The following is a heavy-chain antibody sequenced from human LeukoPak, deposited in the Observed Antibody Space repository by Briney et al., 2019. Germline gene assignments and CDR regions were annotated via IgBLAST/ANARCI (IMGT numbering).Heavy chain of an antibody. V-gene: IGHV3-73*01. CDR1: GFTFSGSA. CDR3: TSYYFDSSGYPRIDY. Sequence: PGGSLRLSCAASGFTFSGSAIHWVRQASGKGLECVGRIRSKANAYATAYAASVKGRFTISRDDSMDTAYLQMSSLKTEDTAVYFCTSYYFDSSGYPRIDYWGQGTLVTVSS. D-gene: IGHD3-22*01. J-gene: IGHJ4*02. CDR2: IRSKANAYAT.